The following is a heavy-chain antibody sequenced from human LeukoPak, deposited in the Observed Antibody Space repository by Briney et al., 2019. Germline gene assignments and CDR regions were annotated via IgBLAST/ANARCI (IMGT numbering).Heavy chain of an antibody. CDR2: ISGSGGST. J-gene: IGHJ4*02. V-gene: IGHV3-23*01. D-gene: IGHD6-13*01. CDR1: GFTFSSYA. Sequence: PGGSLRLSCAASGFTFSSYAMSWVRQAPGKGLEWVSAISGSGGSTYYADSVKGRFTISRDNSKNTLYLQMNSPRAEDTAVYYCAKDLSSSWYSVAKFDYWGQGTLVTVSS. CDR3: AKDLSSSWYSVAKFDY.